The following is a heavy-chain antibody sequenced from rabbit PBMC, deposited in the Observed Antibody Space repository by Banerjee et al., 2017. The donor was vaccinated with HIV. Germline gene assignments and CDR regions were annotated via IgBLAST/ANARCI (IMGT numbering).Heavy chain of an antibody. D-gene: IGHD4-1*01. CDR2: IGAGSSGST. Sequence: QEQLEESGGGLVKPEGSLTLTCTASGFSFSNGYVMCWVRQAPGKGLEWIACIGAGSSGSTYYASWAKGRFTISKTSSTTATLQMTSLTAADTATYFCARWSSGGGSDLWGPGTLVTVS. CDR3: ARWSSGGGSDL. CDR1: GFSFSNGYV. J-gene: IGHJ6*01. V-gene: IGHV1S45*01.